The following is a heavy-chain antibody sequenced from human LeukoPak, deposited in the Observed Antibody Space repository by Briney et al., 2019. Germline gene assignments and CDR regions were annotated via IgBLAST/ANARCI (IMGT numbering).Heavy chain of an antibody. CDR1: GGSISSYY. J-gene: IGHJ6*03. CDR3: ARGRYCSSTSCYRGALYYYYYMDV. Sequence: SETPSLTCTVSGGSISSYYWSWIRQPPGKGLEWIGYIYYSGSTNYNPSLKSRVTISVDTSKNQFSLKLSSVTAADTAVYYCARGRYCSSTSCYRGALYYYYYMDVWGKGTTVTVSS. D-gene: IGHD2-2*02. V-gene: IGHV4-59*01. CDR2: IYYSGST.